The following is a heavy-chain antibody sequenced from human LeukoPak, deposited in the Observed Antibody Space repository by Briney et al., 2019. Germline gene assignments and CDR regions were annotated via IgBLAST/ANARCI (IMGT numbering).Heavy chain of an antibody. J-gene: IGHJ3*02. CDR3: ASGYCGGACQLGGVDM. CDR1: GGSISSYY. V-gene: IGHV4-59*01. CDR2: VYYSGST. D-gene: IGHD2-21*02. Sequence: SETLSLTCTVSGGSISSYYWSWIRQPPGKGLEWIGYVYYSGSTNYNPSLKSRITISVDTSKNQFSLKLSSVTAADTAVYYCASGYCGGACQLGGVDMWGQGTMVTVSS.